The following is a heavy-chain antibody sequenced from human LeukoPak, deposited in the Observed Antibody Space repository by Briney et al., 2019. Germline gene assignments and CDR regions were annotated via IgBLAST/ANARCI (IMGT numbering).Heavy chain of an antibody. J-gene: IGHJ4*02. Sequence: GGSLRLSCAASGFTFSSYSMNWVRQAPGKGLEWVSSISSSSSYIYYADSVKGRFTISRDNAKNSLYLQMSSLRAEDTAVYYCARERAASGDYGDYDRDYWGQGTLVTVSS. CDR3: ARERAASGDYGDYDRDY. CDR2: ISSSSSYI. V-gene: IGHV3-21*01. CDR1: GFTFSSYS. D-gene: IGHD4-17*01.